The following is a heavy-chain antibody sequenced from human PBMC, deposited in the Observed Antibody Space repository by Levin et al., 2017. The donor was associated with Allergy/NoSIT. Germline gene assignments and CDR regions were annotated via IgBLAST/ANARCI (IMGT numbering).Heavy chain of an antibody. Sequence: GESLKISCAASGFTFSSYAMSWVRQAPGKGLEWVSAISGSGGSTYYADSVKGRFTISRDNSKNTLYLQMNSLRAEDTAVYYCANERTDYDFWSGPPLGYGMDVWGQGTTVTVSS. J-gene: IGHJ6*02. CDR3: ANERTDYDFWSGPPLGYGMDV. V-gene: IGHV3-23*01. D-gene: IGHD3-3*01. CDR1: GFTFSSYA. CDR2: ISGSGGST.